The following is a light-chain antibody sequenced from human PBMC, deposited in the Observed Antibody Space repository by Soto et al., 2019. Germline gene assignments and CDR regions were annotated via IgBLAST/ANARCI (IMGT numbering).Light chain of an antibody. Sequence: EIVLTQSPATLSLSPGEGATLSCRASQSVSSNLAWYQQKPGQAPRLLIYGASTRATGIPARFSGSGSGTEFTLTISSLQSEDFAVYYCQQYGSSPSWTFGQGTKVDIK. J-gene: IGKJ1*01. CDR3: QQYGSSPSWT. V-gene: IGKV3-15*01. CDR2: GAS. CDR1: QSVSSN.